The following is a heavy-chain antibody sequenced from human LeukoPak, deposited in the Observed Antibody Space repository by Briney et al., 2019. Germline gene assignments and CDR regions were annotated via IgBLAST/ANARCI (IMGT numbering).Heavy chain of an antibody. Sequence: PGGSLRLSCAASGFTFSSCAMSWVRQAPGKGLEWVSAISGSGGSTYYADSVKGRFTISRDNSKNTLYLQMNSLRAEDTAVYYCAKDSAYYYDSSGYWYYFDYWGQGTLVTVSS. CDR1: GFTFSSCA. D-gene: IGHD3-22*01. CDR2: ISGSGGST. V-gene: IGHV3-23*01. CDR3: AKDSAYYYDSSGYWYYFDY. J-gene: IGHJ4*02.